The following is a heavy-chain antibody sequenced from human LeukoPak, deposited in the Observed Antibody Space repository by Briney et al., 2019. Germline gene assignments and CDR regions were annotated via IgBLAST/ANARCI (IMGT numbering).Heavy chain of an antibody. D-gene: IGHD6-13*01. CDR1: GGSVSSRSYY. V-gene: IGHV4-39*07. J-gene: IGHJ4*02. Sequence: MASETLSLTCTVSGGSVSSRSYYWGWIRQPPGKGLEWIGSIYYSGITYYNPSLKSRVTISVDTSKNQFSLKLSSVTAADTAVYYCARVFKVLIKYSGSWCIDNWGQGTLVTVSS. CDR2: IYYSGIT. CDR3: ARVFKVLIKYSGSWCIDN.